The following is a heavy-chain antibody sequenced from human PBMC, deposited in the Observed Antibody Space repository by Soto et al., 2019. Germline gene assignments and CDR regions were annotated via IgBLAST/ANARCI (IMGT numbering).Heavy chain of an antibody. V-gene: IGHV1-46*02. CDR3: ARGPNDSDVPRWDH. J-gene: IGHJ4*02. D-gene: IGHD1-1*01. CDR2: INLRGGTT. Sequence: QVQLVQSGPEVRKPGASVRLSCATSGYNFNQYYIHWVRQAPGQGLEWMGIINLRGGTTEYAHKFRGRVTVTGDTSTMTADMELSSLGSEDTAVYFCARGPNDSDVPRWDHWGQGTLITVSS. CDR1: GYNFNQYY.